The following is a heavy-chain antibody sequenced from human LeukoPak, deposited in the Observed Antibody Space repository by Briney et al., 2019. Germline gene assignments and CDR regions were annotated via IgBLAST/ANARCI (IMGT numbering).Heavy chain of an antibody. J-gene: IGHJ4*02. CDR2: IDPNTGGT. CDR3: ASLYDIVGTTVDY. CDR1: GYTFTNYY. V-gene: IGHV1-2*06. Sequence: ASVKVSCKTSGYTFTNYYIHWVREAPGQGLEWMGRIDPNTGGTKSAKNFQGRVTMTRDTSISTAYMALSGLRSDDTAVYYCASLYDIVGTTVDYWGQGTLVTVSS. D-gene: IGHD1-26*01.